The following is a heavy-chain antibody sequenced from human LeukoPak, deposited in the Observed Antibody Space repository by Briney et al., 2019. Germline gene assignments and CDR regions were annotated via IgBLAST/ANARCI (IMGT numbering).Heavy chain of an antibody. V-gene: IGHV1-2*02. D-gene: IGHD2-15*01. CDR1: GYTFTGYY. CDR3: ARSLYCSGGSCYRYWFDP. Sequence: ASVKVSCKASGYTFTGYYMHWVRQAPGQGLEWMGWINPNSGGTNYAQKFQGRVTMTRDTSISTAYMELSRLRSDDTAVYYCARSLYCSGGSCYRYWFDPWGQGTLVTVSS. J-gene: IGHJ5*02. CDR2: INPNSGGT.